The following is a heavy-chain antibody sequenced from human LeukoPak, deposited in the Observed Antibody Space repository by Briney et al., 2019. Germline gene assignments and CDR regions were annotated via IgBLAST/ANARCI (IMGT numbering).Heavy chain of an antibody. CDR1: GFTFSSYG. V-gene: IGHV3-33*01. CDR3: ARDPTAYYDSSGYFLNTIDY. J-gene: IGHJ4*02. Sequence: GGSLRLSCAASGFTFSSYGMHCVRQAPGKGLEWVAVIWYDGSNKYYVDSVKGRFTISRDNSKNTLYLQMNSLRAEDTAVYYCARDPTAYYDSSGYFLNTIDYWGQGTLVTVSS. CDR2: IWYDGSNK. D-gene: IGHD3-22*01.